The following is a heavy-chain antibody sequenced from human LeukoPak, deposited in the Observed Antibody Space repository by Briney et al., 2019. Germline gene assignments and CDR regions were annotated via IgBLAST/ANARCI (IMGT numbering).Heavy chain of an antibody. J-gene: IGHJ3*01. CDR1: GFTFSDYY. CDR3: ARSKPATDIDAFDL. V-gene: IGHV3-7*03. Sequence: GGSLILSCAASGFTFSDYYMSWIRQAPGKGLEWVANMKQDGSQRYYVDSVKGRFTISRDNAKNSLYLQMNSLSAEDTAIYYCARSKPATDIDAFDLWGPGTMVTVSS. CDR2: MKQDGSQR. D-gene: IGHD6-13*01.